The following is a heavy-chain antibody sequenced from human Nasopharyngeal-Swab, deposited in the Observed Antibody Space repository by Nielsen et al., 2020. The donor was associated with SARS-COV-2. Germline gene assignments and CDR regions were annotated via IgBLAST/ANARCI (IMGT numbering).Heavy chain of an antibody. CDR3: ARSGRITIFGVCINYYYYMDV. CDR2: INPTGGST. D-gene: IGHD3-3*01. V-gene: IGHV1-46*01. Sequence: WARQAPGQGLEWMGIINPTGGSTSYAQKFQGRVTMTRDTSTRTVYMELSSLRSEYTAVYYCARSGRITIFGVCINYYYYMDVWGKGTTVTVSS. J-gene: IGHJ6*03.